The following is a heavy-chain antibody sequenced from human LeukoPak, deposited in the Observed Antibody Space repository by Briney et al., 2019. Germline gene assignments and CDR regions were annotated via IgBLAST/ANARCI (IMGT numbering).Heavy chain of an antibody. Sequence: ASVKVSCKASGYTFTGYYMHWVRQAPGQGLEWMGWINPNSGGTNYAQKFQGRVTMTRDTSISTAYMELSRLRSDDTAVYYCARDYYYNSSCYYDYWGQGTLVTVSA. CDR1: GYTFTGYY. J-gene: IGHJ4*02. CDR2: INPNSGGT. CDR3: ARDYYYNSSCYYDY. D-gene: IGHD3-22*01. V-gene: IGHV1-2*02.